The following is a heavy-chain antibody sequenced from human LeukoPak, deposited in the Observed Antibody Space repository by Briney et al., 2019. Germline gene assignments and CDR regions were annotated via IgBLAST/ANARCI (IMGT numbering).Heavy chain of an antibody. CDR1: GYTFTSYG. CDR3: ARVRYDILTGRTYYFVY. D-gene: IGHD3-9*01. Sequence: ASVKVSCKASGYTFTSYGISWVRQAPGQGLEWMGWISAYNGNTNYAQKLQGRVTMTTDTSTSTAYMELRSLRSDDTAVYYCARVRYDILTGRTYYFVYWGQGTLVTVSS. CDR2: ISAYNGNT. V-gene: IGHV1-18*01. J-gene: IGHJ4*02.